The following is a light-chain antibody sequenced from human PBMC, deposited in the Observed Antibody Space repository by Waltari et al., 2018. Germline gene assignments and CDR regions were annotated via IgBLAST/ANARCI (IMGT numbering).Light chain of an antibody. V-gene: IGKV1-39*01. CDR3: QQSYSTLLIT. J-gene: IGKJ5*01. CDR2: AAS. CDR1: QSISSY. Sequence: DIQMTQSPSSLSSSVGDRVTITCRASQSISSYLNWYQQKPGKAPKLLIYAASSVQSGVPSRFSGSGSGTDFTLTISSLQPEDFATYYCQQSYSTLLITFGNGTRPE.